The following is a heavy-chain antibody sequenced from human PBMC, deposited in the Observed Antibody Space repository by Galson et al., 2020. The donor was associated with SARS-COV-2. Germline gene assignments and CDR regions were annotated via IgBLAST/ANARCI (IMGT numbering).Heavy chain of an antibody. CDR2: ISYDGSNK. J-gene: IGHJ6*02. CDR1: GFTFSSYG. V-gene: IGHV3-30*18. CDR3: AKDLTYYDFWSGYLTAPITTSYYYGMDV. Sequence: TGGSLRLSCAASGFTFSSYGMHWVRQAPGKGLEWVAVISYDGSNKYYADSVKGRFTISRDNSKNTLYLQMNSLRAEDTAVYYCAKDLTYYDFWSGYLTAPITTSYYYGMDVWGQGTTVTVSS. D-gene: IGHD3-3*01.